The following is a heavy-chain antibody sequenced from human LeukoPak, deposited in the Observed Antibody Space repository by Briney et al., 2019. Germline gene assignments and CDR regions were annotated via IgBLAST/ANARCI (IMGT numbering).Heavy chain of an antibody. D-gene: IGHD3-9*01. CDR3: ARGGDGDILTGLVFDY. CDR2: ISAYNGNT. V-gene: IGHV1-18*01. J-gene: IGHJ4*02. CDR1: GYRFTSYG. Sequence: ASVKVSCKASGYRFTSYGISWVRQAPGQGLEWMGWISAYNGNTNYAQKLQGRVTMTTATSTSTAYMELRSLRSDDTAVYYCARGGDGDILTGLVFDYWGQGTLVTVSS.